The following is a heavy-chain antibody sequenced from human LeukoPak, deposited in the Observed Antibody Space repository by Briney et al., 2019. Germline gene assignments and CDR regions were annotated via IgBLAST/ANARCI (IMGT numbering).Heavy chain of an antibody. V-gene: IGHV3-30-3*01. CDR1: GFTFSSYA. J-gene: IGHJ4*02. CDR3: ARGPGYSSGWYVLSVDY. D-gene: IGHD6-19*01. CDR2: ISYDGSIE. Sequence: AGGSLRLSCAASGFTFSSYAMSSVRQAPGQGLEWVAVISYDGSIEYYADSVKGRFTTSRDNSKNMLYLQMNSLSAEDTAVYYCARGPGYSSGWYVLSVDYWGQGTLVTVSS.